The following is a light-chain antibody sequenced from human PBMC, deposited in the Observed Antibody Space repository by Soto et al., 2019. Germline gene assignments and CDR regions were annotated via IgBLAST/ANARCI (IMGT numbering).Light chain of an antibody. CDR3: QQRSNWPPIT. CDR1: QSVSSY. V-gene: IGKV3-11*01. J-gene: IGKJ5*01. CDR2: DAS. Sequence: SLATLSLSKGERAILSRRASQSVSSYLAWYQQKPGQAPRLLIYDASNRATGIPARFSGSGSGTDFTLTISSLEPEDFAVYYCQQRSNWPPITFGQRRLLEVK.